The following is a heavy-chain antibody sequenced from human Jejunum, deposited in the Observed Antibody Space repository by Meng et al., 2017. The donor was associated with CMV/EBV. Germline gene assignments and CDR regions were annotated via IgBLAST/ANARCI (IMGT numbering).Heavy chain of an antibody. V-gene: IGHV3-21*06. CDR3: ARRSCTTMFCESRDAFDV. CDR1: SSYG. Sequence: SSYGMNWVRQAPRKGLEWVSSISPTSVYRYYADSLQGRFTISRDNANNSVYLQLNSLRAEDTAVYYCARRSCTTMFCESRDAFDVWGQGTMVTVSS. J-gene: IGHJ3*01. D-gene: IGHD3-9*01. CDR2: ISPTSVYR.